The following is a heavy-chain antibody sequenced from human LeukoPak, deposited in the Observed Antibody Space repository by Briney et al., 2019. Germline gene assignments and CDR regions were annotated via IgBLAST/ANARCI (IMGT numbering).Heavy chain of an antibody. D-gene: IGHD6-6*01. Sequence: GGSLRLSCAASGFTFSNYWMHWVRQAPGKGPVWVSRIKSDGSSTRFADSVQGRFTISRDNSKNTLYLQMGSLRAEDMAVYYCAREASIVVRCSDYWGQGTLVTVSS. CDR3: AREASIVVRCSDY. V-gene: IGHV3-74*01. CDR2: IKSDGSST. CDR1: GFTFSNYW. J-gene: IGHJ4*02.